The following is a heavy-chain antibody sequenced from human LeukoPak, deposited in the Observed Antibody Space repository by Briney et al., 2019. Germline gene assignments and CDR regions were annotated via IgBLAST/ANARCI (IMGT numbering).Heavy chain of an antibody. CDR2: IYPADSDT. V-gene: IGHV5-51*01. D-gene: IGHD2-15*01. J-gene: IGHJ4*02. CDR3: ARRGGSLHYFDY. CDR1: GSSFTTYW. Sequence: GESLQISGEASGSSFTTYWIGGVRQLAGKGVEGVGIIYPADSDTRYSPSLQGQVTISADKSINTAYLQWSSLTASDTAMYFCARRGGSLHYFDYWGQGSLVTVSS.